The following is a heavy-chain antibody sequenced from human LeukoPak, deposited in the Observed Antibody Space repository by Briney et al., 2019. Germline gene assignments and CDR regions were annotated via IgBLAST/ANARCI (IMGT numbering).Heavy chain of an antibody. CDR1: GGSFSGYY. CDR2: IYYSGST. V-gene: IGHV4-34*01. Sequence: SETLSLTCAVYGGSFSGYYWSWLRQPPGKGLEWIGSIYYSGSTYYNPSLKSRVTISVDTSKNQFSLKLSSVTAADTAVYYCARHASTYYYYMDVWGKGTTVTISS. CDR3: ARHASTYYYYMDV. J-gene: IGHJ6*03.